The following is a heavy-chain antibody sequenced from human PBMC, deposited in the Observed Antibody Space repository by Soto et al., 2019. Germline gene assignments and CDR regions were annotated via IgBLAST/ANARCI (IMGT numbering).Heavy chain of an antibody. CDR1: GYTFTSYD. CDR2: MNPNSGNT. Sequence: ASVKVSCKASGYTFTSYDINCVRQATGQGLEWMGWMNPNSGNTGYAQKFQGRVTMTRNTSISTAYMELSSLRSEDTAVYYCATGGKRYCTNGVCYLFDYWGQGTLVTVSS. CDR3: ATGGKRYCTNGVCYLFDY. V-gene: IGHV1-8*01. J-gene: IGHJ4*02. D-gene: IGHD2-8*01.